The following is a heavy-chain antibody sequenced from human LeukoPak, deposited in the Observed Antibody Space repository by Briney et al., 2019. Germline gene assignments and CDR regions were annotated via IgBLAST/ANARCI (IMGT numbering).Heavy chain of an antibody. CDR3: ARGLGPPHWYFDL. Sequence: SETLSLTCTVSGGSISSSSYYWGWIRQPPGKGLEWIGSIYYSGSTYYNPSLKSRVTISVDTSKNQFSLKLSSVTAADTAVYYCARGLGPPHWYFDLWGRGTLVTVSS. J-gene: IGHJ2*01. V-gene: IGHV4-39*07. CDR2: IYYSGST. CDR1: GGSISSSSYY.